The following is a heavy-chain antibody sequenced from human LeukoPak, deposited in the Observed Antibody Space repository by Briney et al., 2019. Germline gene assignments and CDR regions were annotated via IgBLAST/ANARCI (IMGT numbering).Heavy chain of an antibody. CDR3: ARSKRLVESNWFDP. Sequence: ASVKVSCKASGYTFTGYYMHWVRQAPGQGLEWMGWINPNSGGTNYAQKFQGRVTMTRDISISTAYMELSRLRSDDTAVYYCARSKRLVESNWFDPWGQGTLVTVSS. CDR2: INPNSGGT. V-gene: IGHV1-2*02. D-gene: IGHD6-13*01. CDR1: GYTFTGYY. J-gene: IGHJ5*02.